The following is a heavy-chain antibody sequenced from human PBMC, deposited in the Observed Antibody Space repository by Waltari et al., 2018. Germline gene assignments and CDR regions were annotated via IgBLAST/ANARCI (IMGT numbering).Heavy chain of an antibody. CDR2: IYTSGST. J-gene: IGHJ3*02. CDR3: ARVKGQQLVSAFDI. Sequence: QVQLQESGPGLVKPSETLSLTCTVSGGSISSYYWSWIRQPAGKGLEWIGRIYTSGSTNYNASLKGPVTMSVDTSKNQFSLKLSSVTAADTAVYYCARVKGQQLVSAFDIWGQGTMVTVSS. CDR1: GGSISSYY. V-gene: IGHV4-4*07. D-gene: IGHD6-13*01.